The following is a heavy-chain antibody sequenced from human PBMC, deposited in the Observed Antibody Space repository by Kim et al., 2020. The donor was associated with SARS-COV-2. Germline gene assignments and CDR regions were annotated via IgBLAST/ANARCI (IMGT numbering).Heavy chain of an antibody. V-gene: IGHV4-34*01. J-gene: IGHJ4*02. CDR1: GGSFSDYY. D-gene: IGHD3-22*01. Sequence: SETLSLTCAVYGGSFSDYYWSWIRQPPGKGLEWIGEINHSGSTSYNASLKSRVNISVDTSKNQFSLKLNSVTAAYTAVYYCARGIRKITMIVVVITSESVYFDYWGQGTLVPVSS. CDR3: ARGIRKITMIVVVITSESVYFDY. CDR2: INHSGST.